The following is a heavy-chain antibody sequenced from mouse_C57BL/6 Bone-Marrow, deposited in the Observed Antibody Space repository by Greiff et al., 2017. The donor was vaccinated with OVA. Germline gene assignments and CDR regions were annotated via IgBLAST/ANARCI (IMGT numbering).Heavy chain of an antibody. CDR2: IDPSDSYT. Sequence: QVQLQQPGAELVMPGASVKLSCKASGYTFTSYWMHWVKQRPGQGLEWIGEIDPSDSYTNYNQKFKGKSTLTVDKSSSTAYMQLSSLTSEDSEVYYCARDDLFDWCCAVWGTGTTVTVSS. CDR1: GYTFTSYW. J-gene: IGHJ1*03. CDR3: ARDDLFDWCCAV. D-gene: IGHD2-3*01. V-gene: IGHV1-69*01.